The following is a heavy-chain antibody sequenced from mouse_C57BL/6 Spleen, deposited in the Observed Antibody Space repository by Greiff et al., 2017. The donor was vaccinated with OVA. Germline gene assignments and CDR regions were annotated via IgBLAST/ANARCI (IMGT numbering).Heavy chain of an antibody. D-gene: IGHD4-1*01. CDR1: GYTFTSYW. CDR2: IDPSDSYT. Sequence: QVQLQQPGAELVMPGASVKLSCKASGYTFTSYWMHWVKQRPGQGLEWIGEIDPSDSYTNYNQKFKGKSTLTVDKSSSTAYMQLSSLTSEDSAVYYCARQTGTDYYAMDYWGQGTSVTVSS. V-gene: IGHV1-69*01. J-gene: IGHJ4*01. CDR3: ARQTGTDYYAMDY.